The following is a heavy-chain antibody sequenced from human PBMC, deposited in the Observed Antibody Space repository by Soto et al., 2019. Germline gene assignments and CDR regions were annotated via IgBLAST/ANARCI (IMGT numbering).Heavy chain of an antibody. CDR1: GFTFSNYS. CDR2: ISNNISVK. D-gene: IGHD2-8*01. CDR3: ARDRDAYCSKGVCSGPYFEY. V-gene: IGHV3-48*02. Sequence: GGSLRLSCAVSGFTFSNYSINWVRQAPGKGLEWLSYISNNISVKYYADSVKGRFTISRDNAKNSLYLQMNSLRDDDTAVYYCARDRDAYCSKGVCSGPYFEYWGRGNMVSVSS. J-gene: IGHJ4*02.